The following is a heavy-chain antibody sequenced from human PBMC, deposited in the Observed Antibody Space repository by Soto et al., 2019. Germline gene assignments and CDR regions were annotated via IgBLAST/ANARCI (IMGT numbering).Heavy chain of an antibody. CDR1: GGTFSSYA. J-gene: IGHJ6*02. CDR2: IIPIFGTA. Sequence: QVQLVQSGAEVKKPGSSVKVSCKTSGGTFSSYAISWVRQAPGQGLEWMGGIIPIFGTANYAQKFQGRVTITADESTSTAYMELSSLRSEDTAVYYCARDRVDGAVAGRYGMDVWGQGTTVTVSS. V-gene: IGHV1-69*12. CDR3: ARDRVDGAVAGRYGMDV. D-gene: IGHD6-19*01.